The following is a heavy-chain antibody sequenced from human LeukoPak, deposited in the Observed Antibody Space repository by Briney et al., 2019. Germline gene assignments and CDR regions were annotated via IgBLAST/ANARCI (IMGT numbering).Heavy chain of an antibody. CDR3: ASQTYSNGFDY. CDR1: GFTFSSYA. D-gene: IGHD4-11*01. J-gene: IGHJ4*02. Sequence: GGSLRLSCAASGFTFSSYAMSWVRQAPNKGLQWVSGISGSGGSTYYADSVEGRFTISRDNSKNTLYLQMNSLRADDTAVYYCASQTYSNGFDYWGQGTLVTVSS. CDR2: ISGSGGST. V-gene: IGHV3-23*01.